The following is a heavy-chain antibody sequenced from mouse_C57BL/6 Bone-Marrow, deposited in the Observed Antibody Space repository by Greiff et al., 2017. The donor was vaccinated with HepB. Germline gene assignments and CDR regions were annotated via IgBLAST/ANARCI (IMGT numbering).Heavy chain of an antibody. CDR3: TADITTDFDY. Sequence: VQLQQSGAELVRPGASVKLSCTASGFNIKDDYMHWVKQRPEQGLEWIGWIDPENGDTEYASKFQGKATITADTSSNTAYLQLSSLTSEDTAVYYCTADITTDFDYWGQGTTLTVSS. CDR1: GFNIKDDY. J-gene: IGHJ2*01. CDR2: IDPENGDT. V-gene: IGHV14-4*01. D-gene: IGHD1-1*01.